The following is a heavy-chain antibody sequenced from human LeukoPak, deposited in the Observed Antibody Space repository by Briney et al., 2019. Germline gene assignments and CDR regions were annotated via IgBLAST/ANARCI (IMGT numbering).Heavy chain of an antibody. CDR1: GFTFSVYT. CDR3: AREPFPGIAGRWFDP. V-gene: IGHV3-21*01. D-gene: IGHD6-13*01. J-gene: IGHJ5*02. CDR2: ISSSSSDI. Sequence: GGSLRLSCAASGFTFSVYTMNWVRQAPGKGLEWVSSISSSSSDIYYADSVKGRFTISRDNAKNTLYLQMNSLRAEDTAVYYCAREPFPGIAGRWFDPWGQGTLVTVSS.